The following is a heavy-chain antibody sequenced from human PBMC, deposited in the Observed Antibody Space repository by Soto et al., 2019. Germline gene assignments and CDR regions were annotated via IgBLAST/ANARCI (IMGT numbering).Heavy chain of an antibody. Sequence: QVQLVESGGGVVQPGRSLRLSCAASGFTFSSYGMHWVRQAPGKGLEWVAVIWYDGSNKYYADSVKGRFTISRDNSKNTLYLQMNSLSAEDTAVYYCASLKPSPPDYDSSDGWGQGTLVTVSS. V-gene: IGHV3-33*01. CDR3: ASLKPSPPDYDSSDG. J-gene: IGHJ4*02. CDR2: IWYDGSNK. D-gene: IGHD3-22*01. CDR1: GFTFSSYG.